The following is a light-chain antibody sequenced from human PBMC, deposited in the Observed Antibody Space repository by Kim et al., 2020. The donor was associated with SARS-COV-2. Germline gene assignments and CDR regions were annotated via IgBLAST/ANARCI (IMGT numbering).Light chain of an antibody. V-gene: IGKV3D-15*01. CDR3: QQYNTWLIT. CDR2: GAS. Sequence: VAQRERATLTCRASQSVSTNLAWYQQQPGQAPRLLIYGASTRATGIPARFSGSGSGTEFTLTISSLQSEDFAVYYCQQYNTWLITFGQGTRLEIK. CDR1: QSVSTN. J-gene: IGKJ5*01.